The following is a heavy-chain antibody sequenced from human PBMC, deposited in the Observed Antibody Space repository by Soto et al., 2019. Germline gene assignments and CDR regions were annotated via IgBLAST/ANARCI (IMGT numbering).Heavy chain of an antibody. V-gene: IGHV3-23*01. J-gene: IGHJ4*02. CDR3: AKAYFVWSIKQPYHFDY. Sequence: EVQLLDSGGGLVQPGGSLRLSCAASGFTFSNYAMTWVRQGPGKGLEWVSGISGSGGRSYYAVSVKGRFTISRDNSKSTLYLQMNSLRAEDTPVYYCAKAYFVWSIKQPYHFDYWGQGTQVNVSS. CDR1: GFTFSNYA. CDR2: ISGSGGRS. D-gene: IGHD2-21*01.